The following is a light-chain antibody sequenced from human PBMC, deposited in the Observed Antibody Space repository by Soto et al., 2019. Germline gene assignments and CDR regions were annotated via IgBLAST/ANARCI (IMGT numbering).Light chain of an antibody. Sequence: EIVMAQSPATLSVSPGERATPSGRASQSVSRNLAWYQQKPGQAPRLLIYDASTRATGVPARFSGSGSGTEFTLTISILQSEDFAVYFCQQYNNWPPYTFGQGTRLEIK. CDR2: DAS. J-gene: IGKJ5*01. V-gene: IGKV3-15*01. CDR1: QSVSRN. CDR3: QQYNNWPPYT.